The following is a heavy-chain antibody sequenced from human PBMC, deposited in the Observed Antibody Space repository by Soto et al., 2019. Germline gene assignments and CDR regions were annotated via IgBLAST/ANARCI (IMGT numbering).Heavy chain of an antibody. CDR2: LYSGGST. D-gene: IGHD3-3*01. J-gene: IGHJ4*02. V-gene: IGHV3-66*01. Sequence: EVQLVESGGGLVLHGGSLRLSCAASGFTVSSNYMSWVRQAPGKGLEWVSVLYSGGSTYYADSVKGRFTISRDNSKHTLYLQMNSLRAEDTAVYDCARGGVFRPLEYWGQGTLITFSS. CDR1: GFTVSSNY. CDR3: ARGGVFRPLEY.